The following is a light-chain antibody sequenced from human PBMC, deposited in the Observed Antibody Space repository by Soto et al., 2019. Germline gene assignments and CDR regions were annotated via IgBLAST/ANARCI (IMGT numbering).Light chain of an antibody. V-gene: IGKV3-11*01. CDR2: DAS. CDR1: QSVSSY. J-gene: IGKJ2*01. Sequence: EIVLTQSPATLSLSPGERATLSCRASQSVSSYLAWYQQKPGQAPRLLIYDASNRATGIPARFSGSGSGTDYTLTISSIEPEDFAVYYCQQPYTFGQGTKLEIK. CDR3: QQPYT.